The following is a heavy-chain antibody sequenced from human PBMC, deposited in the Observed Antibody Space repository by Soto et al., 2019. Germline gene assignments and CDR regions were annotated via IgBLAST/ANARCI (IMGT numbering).Heavy chain of an antibody. CDR2: IRQDGSEK. V-gene: IGHV3-7*05. Sequence: RLSCVGSGFTFSSNWMTWVRQAPGKGLEWVGNIRQDGSEKNYVDSVKGRFTISRDNAKNSLYLQMNSLRAEDTAVYNCAKEPVGPDWYFDLWGRGTLVTVSS. CDR3: AKEPVGPDWYFDL. CDR1: GFTFSSNW. J-gene: IGHJ2*01.